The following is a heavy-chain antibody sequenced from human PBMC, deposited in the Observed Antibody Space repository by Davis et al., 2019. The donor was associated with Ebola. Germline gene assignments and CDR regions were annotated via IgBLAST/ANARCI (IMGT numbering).Heavy chain of an antibody. J-gene: IGHJ5*02. D-gene: IGHD3-22*01. CDR3: ARHRLYYYDSSGYSTTNWFDP. CDR1: GGSISSSSYY. CDR2: IYYSGST. V-gene: IGHV4-39*01. Sequence: SETLSLTCTVSGGSISSSSYYWGWIRQPPGQGLEWIGSIYYSGSTYYNPSLKSRVTISVDTSKNQFSLKLSSVTAADTAVYYCARHRLYYYDSSGYSTTNWFDPWGQGTLVTVSS.